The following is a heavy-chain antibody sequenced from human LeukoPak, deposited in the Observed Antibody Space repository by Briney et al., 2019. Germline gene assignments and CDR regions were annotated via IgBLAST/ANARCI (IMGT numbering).Heavy chain of an antibody. CDR3: ARQFYAAGYCISNSCSFDP. CDR1: GGSISSTSYY. D-gene: IGHD2-2*01. V-gene: IGHV4-39*01. Sequence: KPSETLSLTCTVSGGSISSTSYYWGWIRQPPGKGLEWIGSISYSGSTYYSPSLKSRVTISVDTSKNQFSLILSSVTSADTAVYYCARQFYAAGYCISNSCSFDPWGQGTLVTVSS. CDR2: ISYSGST. J-gene: IGHJ5*02.